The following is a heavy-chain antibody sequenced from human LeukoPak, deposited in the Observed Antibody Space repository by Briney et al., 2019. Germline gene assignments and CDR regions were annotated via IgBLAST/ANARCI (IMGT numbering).Heavy chain of an antibody. V-gene: IGHV1-2*06. CDR1: GYTFTGNY. D-gene: IGHD3-16*02. Sequence: GASVKVSCMASGYTFTGNYMHWVRQIPGQGLEWMGRINHKNGGTNHAQKFQGRVTMTRDTSISTAYMELSGLRSDDTAVYYCARGGVVYRVVIVVTSADAFNGWGQGTMVTVSS. J-gene: IGHJ3*01. CDR2: INHKNGGT. CDR3: ARGGVVYRVVIVVTSADAFNG.